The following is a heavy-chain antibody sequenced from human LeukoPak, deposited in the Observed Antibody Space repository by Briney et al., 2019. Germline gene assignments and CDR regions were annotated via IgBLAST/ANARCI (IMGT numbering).Heavy chain of an antibody. V-gene: IGHV3-66*02. CDR2: NCSGGST. J-gene: IGHJ6*03. Sequence: PGGSLRLSCAASGFTVSSNYMSWVRQAPGKGLEWVSVNCSGGSTYYADSVKGRFTISRDNSKNTLYLQMNSLRAEDTAVYYCARGKYYDFWSGYYRYYYYMDVWGKGTTVTVSS. CDR3: ARGKYYDFWSGYYRYYYYMDV. D-gene: IGHD3-3*01. CDR1: GFTVSSNY.